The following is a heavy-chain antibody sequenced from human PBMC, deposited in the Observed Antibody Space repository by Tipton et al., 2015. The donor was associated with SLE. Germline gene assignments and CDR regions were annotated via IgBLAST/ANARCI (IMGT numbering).Heavy chain of an antibody. CDR1: GGSISSYY. CDR3: ARVRGRGYFQH. J-gene: IGHJ1*01. V-gene: IGHV4-59*01. CDR2: IYYSGST. Sequence: LRLSCTVSGGSISSYYWSWIRQPPGKGLEWIGYIYYSGSTNYNPSPKSRVTISVDTSKNQFSLKLSSVTAADTAVYYCARVRGRGYFQHWGQGTLVTVSS. D-gene: IGHD3-10*01.